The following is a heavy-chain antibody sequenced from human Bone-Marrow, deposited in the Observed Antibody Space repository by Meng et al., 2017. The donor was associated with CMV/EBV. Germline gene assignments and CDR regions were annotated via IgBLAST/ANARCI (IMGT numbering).Heavy chain of an antibody. V-gene: IGHV3-15*01. CDR3: TTYSYSGSFFDY. CDR2: IKSKTDGGTT. D-gene: IGHD1-26*01. J-gene: IGHJ4*02. CDR1: GFTFSNAW. Sequence: GESLKISCAASGFTFSNAWMSWVRQAPGKGLEWVGRIKSKTDGGTTDYAAPVKGRFTISRDDSKNTLYLQINSLKTEDTAVYYCTTYSYSGSFFDYWGQGTLVTVSS.